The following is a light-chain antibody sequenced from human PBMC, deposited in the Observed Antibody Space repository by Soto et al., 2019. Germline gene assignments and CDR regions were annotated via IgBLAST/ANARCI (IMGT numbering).Light chain of an antibody. CDR2: VND. CDR3: AAWDDSPNVFYV. V-gene: IGLV1-44*01. J-gene: IGLJ1*01. CDR1: NSNIGSNN. Sequence: QSVLTQPPSVSGTPGQRVTISCSGSNSNIGSNNVNWYQQLPGTAPKLLICVNDQRPSGVPDRFSGSKSDNSASLTISGLQSEVEAEYYCAAWDDSPNVFYVFGTGTKLTVL.